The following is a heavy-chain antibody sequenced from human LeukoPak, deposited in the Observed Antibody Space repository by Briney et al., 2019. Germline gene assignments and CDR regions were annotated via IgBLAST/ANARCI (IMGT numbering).Heavy chain of an antibody. J-gene: IGHJ5*02. V-gene: IGHV4-39*01. D-gene: IGHD3-10*01. Sequence: KPSETLSLTCTVSGGSISSSSYYWGWIRQPPGKGLEWIGSIYYSGSTYYNPSLKSRVTISVDTSKNQFSLKLSSVTAADTAVYYCARQGPAHYGSGANWFDPWGQGTLVTVSS. CDR3: ARQGPAHYGSGANWFDP. CDR2: IYYSGST. CDR1: GGSISSSSYY.